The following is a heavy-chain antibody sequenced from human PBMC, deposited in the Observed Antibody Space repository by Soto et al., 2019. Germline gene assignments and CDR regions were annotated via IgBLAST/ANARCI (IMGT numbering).Heavy chain of an antibody. D-gene: IGHD2-21*02. J-gene: IGHJ4*02. Sequence: XSVKVSCKASGSTFTGYYMHWVRQAPGQGLEWMXWINPXSGGKKYAQKXXGWVTMTXXTSIRTAYMELSRLRSDDTAVYYCARGQVTLDYWGKGTLVTVYS. CDR2: INPXSGGK. V-gene: IGHV1-2*04. CDR1: GSTFTGYY. CDR3: ARGQVTLDY.